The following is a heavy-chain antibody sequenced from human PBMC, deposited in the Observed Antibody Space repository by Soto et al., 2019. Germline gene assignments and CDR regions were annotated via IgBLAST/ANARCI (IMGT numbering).Heavy chain of an antibody. CDR3: VVAATPYDFDY. V-gene: IGHV1-18*01. Sequence: QVQLVQSGAEVKKPGASVKVSCKASGYTFTSYGISWVRQAPGQGLEWMGWISAYNGNTNYAQKLQGRVTMTTDTSTSTAYMKLRSLRSVETYVYHWVVAATPYDFDYWGQGTLVTVSS. J-gene: IGHJ4*02. CDR1: GYTFTSYG. D-gene: IGHD2-15*01. CDR2: ISAYNGNT.